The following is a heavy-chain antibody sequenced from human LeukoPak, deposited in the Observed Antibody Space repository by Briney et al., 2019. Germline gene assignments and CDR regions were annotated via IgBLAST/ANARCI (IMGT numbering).Heavy chain of an antibody. CDR2: INHSGST. V-gene: IGHV4-34*01. CDR3: ARHSKWSIYIVVVPAAIRKAFDI. J-gene: IGHJ3*02. CDR1: GGSFSGYY. D-gene: IGHD2-2*02. Sequence: SETLSLTCAVYGGSFSGYYWSWIRQPPGKGLEWIGEINHSGSTNYNPSLKSRVTISVDTSKNQFSLKLSSVTAADTAVYYCARHSKWSIYIVVVPAAIRKAFDIWGQGTMVTVSS.